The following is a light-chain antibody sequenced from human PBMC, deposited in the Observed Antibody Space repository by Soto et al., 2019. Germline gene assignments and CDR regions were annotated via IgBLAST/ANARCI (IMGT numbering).Light chain of an antibody. CDR3: SSYTTSSTYV. Sequence: QSVLTQPASVSGSPGQSITLSFTGTSSDVGGYNYVSWYQQHPGKAPKLMIYDVSNRPSGVSNRFSGSKSGNTASLTISGLQTEDEADYYCSSYTTSSTYVFGTGTKVTVL. V-gene: IGLV2-14*01. J-gene: IGLJ1*01. CDR2: DVS. CDR1: SSDVGGYNY.